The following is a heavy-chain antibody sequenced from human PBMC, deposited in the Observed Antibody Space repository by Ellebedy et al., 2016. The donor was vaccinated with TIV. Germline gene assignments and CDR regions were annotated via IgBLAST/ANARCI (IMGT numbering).Heavy chain of an antibody. CDR1: GYTFNNYY. D-gene: IGHD6-19*01. Sequence: AASVKVSCKTSGYTFNNYYIHWVRQAPGQGLEWMGLINPSGDSTTYAQTLQGRVTLTRDTSTSTVYMELRSLRSEDTAVYYCARGTYSSPRSSFDPWGQGTLVTVSS. CDR2: INPSGDST. CDR3: ARGTYSSPRSSFDP. V-gene: IGHV1-46*02. J-gene: IGHJ5*02.